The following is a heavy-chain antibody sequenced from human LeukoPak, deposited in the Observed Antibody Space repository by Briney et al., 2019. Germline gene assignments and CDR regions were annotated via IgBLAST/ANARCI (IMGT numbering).Heavy chain of an antibody. V-gene: IGHV3-11*04. D-gene: IGHD6-19*01. J-gene: IGHJ4*02. CDR2: MSSAGRTI. Sequence: GGSLRLSCAASGFPFSDYYMSWIRQAPGKGLEWVAFMSSAGRTIYYADSVKGRFTISRDNAKNSLYLQMNSLRAEDTAVYYCARDPKAVAVAGVFDYWGQGTLVTVSS. CDR3: ARDPKAVAVAGVFDY. CDR1: GFPFSDYY.